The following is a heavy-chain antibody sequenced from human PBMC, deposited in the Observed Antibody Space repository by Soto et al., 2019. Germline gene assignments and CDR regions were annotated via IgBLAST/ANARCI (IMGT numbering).Heavy chain of an antibody. CDR1: GFTFSGYY. V-gene: IGHV3-11*06. J-gene: IGHJ4*02. CDR3: ARGRSSPHY. D-gene: IGHD6-6*01. CDR2: ISSSSSYT. Sequence: GGSLRLSCAASGFTFSGYYMSWIRQAPGKGLEWVSYISSSSSYTNYADSVKGRFTISRDNAKNSLYLQMNSLRAEDTAVYYCARGRSSPHYWGQGTLVTVSS.